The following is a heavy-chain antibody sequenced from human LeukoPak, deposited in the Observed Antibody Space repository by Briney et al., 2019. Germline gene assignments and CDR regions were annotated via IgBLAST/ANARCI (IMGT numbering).Heavy chain of an antibody. J-gene: IGHJ5*02. Sequence: GGSLRLSCAASGFTFSSYAMSWVRQAPGKGLEWVSAISGSGGSTYYADSVKGRFTISRDNSKNMLYLQMNSLRAEDTAVYYCAKKPHRNMITFGGVISWGQGTLVTVSS. D-gene: IGHD3-16*02. CDR1: GFTFSSYA. CDR2: ISGSGGST. V-gene: IGHV3-23*01. CDR3: AKKPHRNMITFGGVIS.